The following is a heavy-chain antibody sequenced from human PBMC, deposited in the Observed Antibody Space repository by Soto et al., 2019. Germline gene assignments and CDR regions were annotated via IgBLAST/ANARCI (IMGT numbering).Heavy chain of an antibody. Sequence: EVQLLESGGGLVQPGGSLKLSCAASGFPFSGYSLSWVRQTPGKGLEWVAGISGTGYSRYHADSVMGRFSISRDNFKSTLYLELSGLRAEDTALYYCAKSRGDSWPTYFFDLWGQGTLVTVSS. J-gene: IGHJ4*02. D-gene: IGHD6-13*01. V-gene: IGHV3-23*01. CDR1: GFPFSGYS. CDR3: AKSRGDSWPTYFFDL. CDR2: ISGTGYSR.